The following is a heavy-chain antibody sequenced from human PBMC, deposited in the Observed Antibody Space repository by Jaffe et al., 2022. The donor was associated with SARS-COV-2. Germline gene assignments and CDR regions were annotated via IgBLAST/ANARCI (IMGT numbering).Heavy chain of an antibody. J-gene: IGHJ3*02. D-gene: IGHD2-15*01. Sequence: VQLVESGGGVVQPGRSLRLSCAASGFTFRLTAMNWVRQAPGKGLQWVAFISDDGSTTTYADSVKGRFTLSRDNSKDTLHLQMNSLRGDDTALYYCVRDPFNHCSGDRCHKGDAFDIWGRGTMVTVSS. CDR2: ISDDGSTT. CDR1: GFTFRLTA. V-gene: IGHV3-30*03. CDR3: VRDPFNHCSGDRCHKGDAFDI.